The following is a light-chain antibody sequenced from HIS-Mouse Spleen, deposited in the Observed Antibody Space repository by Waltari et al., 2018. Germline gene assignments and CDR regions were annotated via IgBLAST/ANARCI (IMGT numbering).Light chain of an antibody. CDR3: SSYTSSSTPWV. J-gene: IGLJ3*02. V-gene: IGLV2-14*01. Sequence: QSALTQPASVSGSPGQSLPIPCTGTSSYVGGYNYVSWYQQHPGKAPKLMIYEVSNRPSGVSNRFSGSKSGNTASLTISGLQAEDEADYYCSSYTSSSTPWVFGGGTKLTVL. CDR2: EVS. CDR1: SSYVGGYNY.